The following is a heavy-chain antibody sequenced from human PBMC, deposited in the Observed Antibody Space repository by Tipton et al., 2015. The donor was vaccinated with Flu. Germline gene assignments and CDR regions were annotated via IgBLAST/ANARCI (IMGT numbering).Heavy chain of an antibody. CDR3: ARGSWEVRFDP. CDR1: GGSFSGYY. V-gene: IGHV4-34*01. D-gene: IGHD1-26*01. J-gene: IGHJ5*02. Sequence: TLSLTCAVYGGSFSGYYWSWNRQSPGKGLEWIGEINQSGRPNYNPSLKNRVTISVDTSKNQFSLSLTSVTAADTAMYYCARGSWEVRFDPWGQGTLVTVSS. CDR2: INQSGRP.